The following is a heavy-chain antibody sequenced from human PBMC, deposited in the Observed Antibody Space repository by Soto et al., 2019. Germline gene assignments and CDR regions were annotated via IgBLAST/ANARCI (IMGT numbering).Heavy chain of an antibody. J-gene: IGHJ6*02. CDR1: GGSISSSSYY. CDR2: IYYSGST. Sequence: QLQLQESGPGLVKPSETLSLTCTVSGGSISSSSYYWGWIRQPPGKGLEWIGSIYYSGSTYYNPSLKSRVTISVDTSKNQCSLKLRSVTAADTAVYYCASLRVSRDYYYGMDVWGQGTTVTVSS. CDR3: ASLRVSRDYYYGMDV. V-gene: IGHV4-39*01. D-gene: IGHD6-13*01.